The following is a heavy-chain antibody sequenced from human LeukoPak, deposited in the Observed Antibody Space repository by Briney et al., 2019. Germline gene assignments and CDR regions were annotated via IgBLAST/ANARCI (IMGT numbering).Heavy chain of an antibody. D-gene: IGHD4-17*01. CDR3: TRDYGDYNYYYYYGMDV. V-gene: IGHV3-49*04. CDR1: GFTIGDYA. Sequence: PGGSLRLSCTASGFTIGDYAMSWVRQAPGKGLEWVGFIRSKAYGGTTEYAASVKGRFTISRDDSKSIAYLQMNSLKTEDTAVYYCTRDYGDYNYYYYYGMDVWGKGTTVTVSS. CDR2: IRSKAYGGTT. J-gene: IGHJ6*04.